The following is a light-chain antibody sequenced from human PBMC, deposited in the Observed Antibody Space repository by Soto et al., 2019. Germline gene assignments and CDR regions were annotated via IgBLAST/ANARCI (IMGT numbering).Light chain of an antibody. CDR2: DVS. J-gene: IGKJ1*01. CDR1: QSISGW. Sequence: DIQMTQSHSTLSASVGDRVTITCRASQSISGWLAWYQQKPGKAPKLLIYDVSSLESGVPSRFSGSGSGTEFTLAISSLQPDDFATYYCQQYNSYPWTFGQGTKVDIK. CDR3: QQYNSYPWT. V-gene: IGKV1-5*01.